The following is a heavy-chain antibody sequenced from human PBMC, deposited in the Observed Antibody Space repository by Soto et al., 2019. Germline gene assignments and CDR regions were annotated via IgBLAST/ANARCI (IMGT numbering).Heavy chain of an antibody. CDR1: GGSISSSSYY. CDR2: IYYSGST. J-gene: IGHJ6*03. V-gene: IGHV4-39*01. Sequence: PSETLSLTCTVSGGSISSSSYYWGWIRQPPGKGLEWIGSIYYSGSTYYNPSLKSRVTISVDTSKNQFSLKLSSVTAADTAVYYCASQYCSGGSCYYYYYYMDVWGKGTTVTVSS. D-gene: IGHD2-15*01. CDR3: ASQYCSGGSCYYYYYYMDV.